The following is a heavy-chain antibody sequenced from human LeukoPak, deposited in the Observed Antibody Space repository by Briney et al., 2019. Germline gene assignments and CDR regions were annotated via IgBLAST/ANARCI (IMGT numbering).Heavy chain of an antibody. CDR3: ARHAGGILTGYSSDNWFDP. Sequence: SETLSLTCTVSGGTISSNSYYWVWIPQPPGKGLVWIGNIYYSGSTYYSPSLKSRVTLSVDTSKNQFSLKLSSVTAADTAVYYCARHAGGILTGYSSDNWFDPWGQGTLVTVSS. CDR1: GGTISSNSYY. CDR2: IYYSGST. D-gene: IGHD3-9*01. V-gene: IGHV4-39*01. J-gene: IGHJ5*02.